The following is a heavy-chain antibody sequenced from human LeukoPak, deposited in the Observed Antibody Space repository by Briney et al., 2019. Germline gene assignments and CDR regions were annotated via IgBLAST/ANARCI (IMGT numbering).Heavy chain of an antibody. Sequence: QPGGSLRLSCAASGFTFSSYSMNWVRQAPGKGLEWVANIKQDGSEKYYVDSVKGRFTISRDNAKNSLYLQMNSLRAEDTAVYYCARVRAARPSYYYYYMDVWGKGTTVTVSS. CDR1: GFTFSSYS. J-gene: IGHJ6*03. CDR2: IKQDGSEK. D-gene: IGHD6-6*01. V-gene: IGHV3-7*01. CDR3: ARVRAARPSYYYYYMDV.